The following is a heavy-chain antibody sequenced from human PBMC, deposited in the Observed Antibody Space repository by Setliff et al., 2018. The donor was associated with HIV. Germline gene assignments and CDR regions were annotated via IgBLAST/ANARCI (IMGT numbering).Heavy chain of an antibody. Sequence: ASVKVSCKASGYTFTDYGINWVRQAPGQGLEWMGWINTDSGNPTYARGFAGRFVFSFGTSVSTAYLQITSLKAEDTAVYFCARDDYANTDLDYWGPGTLVTVSS. CDR1: GYTFTDYG. CDR3: ARDDYANTDLDY. V-gene: IGHV7-4-1*02. D-gene: IGHD4-17*01. CDR2: INTDSGNP. J-gene: IGHJ4*02.